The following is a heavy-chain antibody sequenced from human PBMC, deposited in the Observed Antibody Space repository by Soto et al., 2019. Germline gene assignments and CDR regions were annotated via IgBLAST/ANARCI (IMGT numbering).Heavy chain of an antibody. CDR3: ARVGDYVHYYYGMDV. Sequence: EVQLVESGGGLIQPGGSLRLSCAASGFTVSSNYMSWVREAPGKGLEWVSVIYSGGSTYYADSVKGRFTISRDNSKNTLYLQMNSLRAEDTAVYYCARVGDYVHYYYGMDVWGQGTTVTVSS. CDR2: IYSGGST. V-gene: IGHV3-53*01. D-gene: IGHD4-17*01. CDR1: GFTVSSNY. J-gene: IGHJ6*02.